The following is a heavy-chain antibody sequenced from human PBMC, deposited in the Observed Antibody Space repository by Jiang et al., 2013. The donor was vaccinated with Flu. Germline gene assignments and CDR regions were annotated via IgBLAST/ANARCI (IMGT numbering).Heavy chain of an antibody. CDR3: VRGPPAYHYYGMDV. Sequence: EWLARTYYRSEWYNHYAVSVKSRMTINPDTSKNQLSLLLNSVTPEDTAVYYCVRGPPAYHYYGMDVWGQGTTVTVSS. CDR2: TYYRSEWYN. J-gene: IGHJ6*02. V-gene: IGHV6-1*01.